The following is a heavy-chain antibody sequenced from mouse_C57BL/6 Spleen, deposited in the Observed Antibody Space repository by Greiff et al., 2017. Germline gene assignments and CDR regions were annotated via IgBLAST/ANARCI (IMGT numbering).Heavy chain of an antibody. CDR3: ARGTPYYGKNYDYFDY. Sequence: QVQLQQPGAELVQPGASVKLSCKASGYTFTSYWMHWVKQRPGQGLEWIGMIHPNSGSTNYNEKFKSKATLTVDKSSSTAYMQLSSLTSEDSAVYYCARGTPYYGKNYDYFDYWGQGTTLTVSS. D-gene: IGHD1-1*01. J-gene: IGHJ2*01. V-gene: IGHV1-64*01. CDR1: GYTFTSYW. CDR2: IHPNSGST.